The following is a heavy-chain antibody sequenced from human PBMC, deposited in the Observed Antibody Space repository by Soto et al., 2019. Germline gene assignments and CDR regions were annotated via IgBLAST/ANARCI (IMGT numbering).Heavy chain of an antibody. J-gene: IGHJ4*02. CDR2: ISSSTTTM. Sequence: GGSLRLSCAASGFTFISYSMNWVRQAPGKGLEWVSYISSSTTTMYYADSVKGRFTISRDNAKNSLYLQMNSLRDEDTAVYYCARGIAAAGGRHFDYWGQGTLVTVSS. D-gene: IGHD6-13*01. CDR1: GFTFISYS. CDR3: ARGIAAAGGRHFDY. V-gene: IGHV3-48*02.